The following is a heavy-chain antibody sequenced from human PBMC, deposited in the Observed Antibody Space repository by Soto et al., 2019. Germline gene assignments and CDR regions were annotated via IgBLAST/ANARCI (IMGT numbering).Heavy chain of an antibody. CDR3: AKDDGGVWSAPRGGGYPYFGMDV. J-gene: IGHJ6*02. CDR1: GFTFHDHG. V-gene: IGHV3-9*01. D-gene: IGHD3-3*01. Sequence: EVQLVESGGGLVQPGGSLRLSCVASGFTFHDHGMHWVRQVPGRGLEWVSGISWDSAIKDYGDSVDGRFTISRDNAKNSLYLQMDILRLEDTAIYYCAKDDGGVWSAPRGGGYPYFGMDVWGQGTSVTVSS. CDR2: ISWDSAIK.